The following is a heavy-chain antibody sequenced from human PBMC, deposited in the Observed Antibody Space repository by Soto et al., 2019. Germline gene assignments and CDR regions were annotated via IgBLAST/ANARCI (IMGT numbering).Heavy chain of an antibody. CDR1: GYSFTSYW. V-gene: IGHV5-51*01. Sequence: GESLKISCKGSGYSFTSYWIGWVRQMPGKGLEWMGIIYPGDSDTRYSPSFQGQVTISADKSISTAYLQWSSLKASDTAMYYCARLPVAAAGRYHCYRLAVWGQGTTVTVSS. J-gene: IGHJ6*02. CDR2: IYPGDSDT. CDR3: ARLPVAAAGRYHCYRLAV. D-gene: IGHD6-13*01.